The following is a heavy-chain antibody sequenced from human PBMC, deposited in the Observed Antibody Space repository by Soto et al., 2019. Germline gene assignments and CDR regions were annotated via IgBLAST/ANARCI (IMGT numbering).Heavy chain of an antibody. J-gene: IGHJ6*03. Sequence: SETLSLTCTVSGGSISSSSYYWGWIRQPPGKRQEWIGCIYYSGSTNYNPSLKSRVTISVDTSKNQFSLKLSSVTAADTAVYYCASSPDYDFWSGPQPYYYYYYMDVWGKGTTVTV. CDR2: IYYSGST. CDR3: ASSPDYDFWSGPQPYYYYYYMDV. V-gene: IGHV4-39*07. CDR1: GGSISSSSYY. D-gene: IGHD3-3*01.